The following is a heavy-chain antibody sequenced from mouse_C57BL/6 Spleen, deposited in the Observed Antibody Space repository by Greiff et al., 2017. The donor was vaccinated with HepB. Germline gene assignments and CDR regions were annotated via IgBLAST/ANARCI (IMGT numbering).Heavy chain of an antibody. CDR3: ARYEGYDGWFAY. CDR2: IDPSDSET. V-gene: IGHV1-52*01. CDR1: GYTFTSYW. J-gene: IGHJ3*01. D-gene: IGHD2-2*01. Sequence: QVQLQQPGAELVRPGSSVKLSCKASGYTFTSYWMHWVKQRPIQGLEWIGNIDPSDSETHYNQKFKDKATLTVDKSSSTAYMQLSSLTSEDSAVYYCARYEGYDGWFAYWGQGTLVTVSA.